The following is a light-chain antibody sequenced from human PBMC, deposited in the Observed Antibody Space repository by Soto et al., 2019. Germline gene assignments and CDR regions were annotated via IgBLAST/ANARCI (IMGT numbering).Light chain of an antibody. CDR2: DVT. Sequence: QSALTQPPSASGSLGQSVTISCTGTSSDVGGYNYVSWYQQHPGKAPKLMIYDVTKRPSGVPDRFSGSKYGNTASLTVSGLQADDEAEYYCSSYAGRNDLVVFGGGTKLTVL. V-gene: IGLV2-8*01. J-gene: IGLJ2*01. CDR3: SSYAGRNDLVV. CDR1: SSDVGGYNY.